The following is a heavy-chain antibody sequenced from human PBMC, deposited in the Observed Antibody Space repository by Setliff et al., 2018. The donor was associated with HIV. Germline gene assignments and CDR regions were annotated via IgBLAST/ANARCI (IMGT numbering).Heavy chain of an antibody. CDR2: IYYGGTT. D-gene: IGHD2-21*01. V-gene: IGHV4-39*01. CDR1: GGSVTSSLYY. CDR3: ARGILFFYYMDI. Sequence: SETLSLTCTVSGGSVTSSLYYWGWIRQPPGKGLEWIGTIYYGGTTYYNPSLRSRVTISVDTSKNQFSLSLASPTAADTAVYYCARGILFFYYMDIWGRGTTVTVSS. J-gene: IGHJ6*03.